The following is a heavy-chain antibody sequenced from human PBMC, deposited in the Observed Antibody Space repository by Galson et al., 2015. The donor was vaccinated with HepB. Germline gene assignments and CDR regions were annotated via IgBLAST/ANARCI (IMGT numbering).Heavy chain of an antibody. CDR2: ISGSGGST. Sequence: SLRLSCAASGFTFSSYAMSWVRQAPGKGLEWVSAISGSGGSTYYADSVKGRFTISRDNSKNTLYLQMNSLRAEDTAVYYCANLGGNDSSGYSGLDYWGQGTLVTVSS. J-gene: IGHJ4*02. D-gene: IGHD3-22*01. V-gene: IGHV3-23*01. CDR1: GFTFSSYA. CDR3: ANLGGNDSSGYSGLDY.